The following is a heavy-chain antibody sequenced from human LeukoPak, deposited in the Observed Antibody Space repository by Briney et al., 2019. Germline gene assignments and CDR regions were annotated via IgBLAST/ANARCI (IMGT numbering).Heavy chain of an antibody. Sequence: LTGGSLRLSCAASGFSFSSYAMSWVRQAPGKGLEWVSAISGSGGSTFYADSVKGRFTISRDNSKKTLYLQINSLRAEDTAVYYCAKDQTTVVTELDYWGQGILVTVSS. V-gene: IGHV3-23*01. J-gene: IGHJ4*02. CDR3: AKDQTTVVTELDY. D-gene: IGHD4-23*01. CDR1: GFSFSSYA. CDR2: ISGSGGST.